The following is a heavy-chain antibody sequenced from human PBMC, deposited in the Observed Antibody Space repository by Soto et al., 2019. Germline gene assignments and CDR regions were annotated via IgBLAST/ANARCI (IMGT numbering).Heavy chain of an antibody. J-gene: IGHJ6*04. D-gene: IGHD6-13*01. CDR3: AKDLAAAGIHGMDV. Sequence: QVQLVESGGGVVQPGRSLRLSCAASGFTFSSYGMHWVRQAPGKGLEWVAVISYDGSNKYYADSVKGRFTISRDNSKNTLYLQMNSLRAEDTAVYYCAKDLAAAGIHGMDVWGKGTTVTVSS. V-gene: IGHV3-30*18. CDR1: GFTFSSYG. CDR2: ISYDGSNK.